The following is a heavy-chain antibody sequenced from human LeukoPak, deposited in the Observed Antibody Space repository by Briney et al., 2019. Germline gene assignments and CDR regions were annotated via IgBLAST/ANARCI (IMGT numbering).Heavy chain of an antibody. Sequence: SEALSLTCTVSGGSISSYYWSWIRQPPGKGLEWIGYIYYSGSTNYNPSLKSRVTISVDTSKNQFSLKLSSVTAADTAVYYCAREGYSYGPFDYWGQGTLVTVSS. V-gene: IGHV4-59*01. CDR1: GGSISSYY. D-gene: IGHD5-18*01. CDR2: IYYSGST. J-gene: IGHJ4*02. CDR3: AREGYSYGPFDY.